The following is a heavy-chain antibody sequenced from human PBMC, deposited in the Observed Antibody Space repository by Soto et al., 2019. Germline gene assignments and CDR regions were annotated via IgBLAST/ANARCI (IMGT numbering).Heavy chain of an antibody. V-gene: IGHV4-31*03. D-gene: IGHD3-10*01. J-gene: IGHJ4*02. Sequence: QVQLQESGPGLVKPSQTLSLTCTVSGGSISSGGYYWSWIRQHPGKGLEWIGYIYYTGSTYYNPSLKSRVTISVDTSKNQSSLKLSSVTAADTAVYYCATLYMVRGVRTLDYWGQGTLVTVSS. CDR2: IYYTGST. CDR3: ATLYMVRGVRTLDY. CDR1: GGSISSGGYY.